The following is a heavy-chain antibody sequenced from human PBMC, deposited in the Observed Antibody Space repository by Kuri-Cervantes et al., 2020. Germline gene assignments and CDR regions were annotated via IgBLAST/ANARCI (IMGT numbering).Heavy chain of an antibody. CDR3: ARDSSYDSSGYYYPEYYFDY. Sequence: GGSLRLSCAASGFTFSSYSMNWVRQAPGKGLEWVSSISSSSSYIYYADSVKGRFTISRDNAKNSLYLQMNSLRDEDTAVYYCARDSSYDSSGYYYPEYYFDYWGQGTLVTVSS. V-gene: IGHV3-21*01. D-gene: IGHD3-22*01. J-gene: IGHJ4*02. CDR2: ISSSSSYI. CDR1: GFTFSSYS.